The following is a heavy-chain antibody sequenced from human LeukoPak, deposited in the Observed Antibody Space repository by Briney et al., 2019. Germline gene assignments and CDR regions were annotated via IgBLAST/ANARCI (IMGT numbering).Heavy chain of an antibody. V-gene: IGHV3-7*01. CDR2: INQDASEI. CDR1: GFTFSTYW. J-gene: IGHJ4*02. CDR3: ATDRDNSDWQKRFDS. Sequence: GGSLRLSCAASGFTFSTYWMNWYRQAPGQGLEWVGNINQDASEINYVDSVRGRFTISRDNAKNSLHLQMNSLRAEDTAVYYCATDRDNSDWQKRFDSWGQGTLVTVSS. D-gene: IGHD2-21*02.